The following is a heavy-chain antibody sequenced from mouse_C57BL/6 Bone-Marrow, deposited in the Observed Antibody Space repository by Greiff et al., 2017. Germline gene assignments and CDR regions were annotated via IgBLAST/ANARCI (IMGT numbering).Heavy chain of an antibody. J-gene: IGHJ2*01. CDR3: ARPLVVADYFDY. D-gene: IGHD1-1*01. CDR1: GFNIKDYY. V-gene: IGHV14-2*01. CDR2: IDPEDGET. Sequence: EVMLVESGAELVKPGASVKLSCTASGFNIKDYYMHWVKQRTEQGLEWIGRIDPEDGETKYAPKFQGKATITADTSSNTAYLQLSSLTSEDTAVYYCARPLVVADYFDYWGQGTTLTVSS.